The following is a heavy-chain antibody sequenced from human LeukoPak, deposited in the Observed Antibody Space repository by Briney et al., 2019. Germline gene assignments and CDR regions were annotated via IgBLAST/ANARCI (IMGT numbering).Heavy chain of an antibody. D-gene: IGHD2-2*01. Sequence: PGWSLKLSRAASGFTFSRSAMHWVRQPSGKGLEWVGRIRSKANSYATAYAASVKGMFTISRDDSKNTAYLQMNSLKTEDTAVYCCTRQSPSNYCSSTSCPYYYYYGMDVWGKGTTVTVSS. CDR3: TRQSPSNYCSSTSCPYYYYYGMDV. V-gene: IGHV3-73*01. CDR1: GFTFSRSA. CDR2: IRSKANSYAT. J-gene: IGHJ6*04.